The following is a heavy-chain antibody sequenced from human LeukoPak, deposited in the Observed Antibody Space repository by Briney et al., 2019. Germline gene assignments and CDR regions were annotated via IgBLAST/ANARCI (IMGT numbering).Heavy chain of an antibody. CDR1: GFTFSCYW. Sequence: GGSLRLSCAASGFTFSCYWMSWVRQAPGKGLEWVANIKQDGSEKYYVDSVKGRFTISRDNAKNSLYLQMNSLRAEDTAVYYCARDGPVRGAAPFDYWGQGTLVTVSS. CDR2: IKQDGSEK. V-gene: IGHV3-7*01. CDR3: ARDGPVRGAAPFDY. J-gene: IGHJ4*02. D-gene: IGHD3-10*01.